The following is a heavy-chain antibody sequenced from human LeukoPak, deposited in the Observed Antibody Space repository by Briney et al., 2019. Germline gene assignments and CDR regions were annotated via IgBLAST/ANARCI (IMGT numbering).Heavy chain of an antibody. CDR3: AKAATVTSSSSDY. J-gene: IGHJ4*02. D-gene: IGHD4-11*01. CDR1: GFTFSSYA. V-gene: IGHV3-23*01. Sequence: GGSLRLSCAASGFTFSSYAMSWVRQAPGKGLEWVSAISGGGSSPYYADSVKGRFTISRDNSKNTLYLQMNSLRAEDTAVYYCAKAATVTSSSSDYWGQGTLVTVSS. CDR2: ISGGGSSP.